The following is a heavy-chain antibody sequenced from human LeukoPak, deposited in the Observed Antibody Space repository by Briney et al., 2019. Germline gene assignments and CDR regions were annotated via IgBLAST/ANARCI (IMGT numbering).Heavy chain of an antibody. Sequence: PGGSLRLSCAASGFTFSGYAMSWVRQAPGKGLEWVSAISGSGGSTYYADSVKGRFTISRDNSKNTLYLQMNSLRAEDTAVYYCAKGPHYDILTGYFDYWGQGTLVTVSS. D-gene: IGHD3-9*01. CDR3: AKGPHYDILTGYFDY. CDR2: ISGSGGST. J-gene: IGHJ4*02. CDR1: GFTFSGYA. V-gene: IGHV3-23*01.